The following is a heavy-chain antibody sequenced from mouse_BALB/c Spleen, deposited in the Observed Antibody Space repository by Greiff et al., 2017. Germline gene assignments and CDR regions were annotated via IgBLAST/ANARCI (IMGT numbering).Heavy chain of an antibody. Sequence: EVKLQESGPGLVKPSQSLSLTCTVTGYSITSDYAWNWIRQFPGNKLEWMGYISYSGSTSYNPSLKSRISITRDTSKNQFFLQLNSVTTEDTATYYCARGTGTGVWFAYWGQGTLVTVSA. D-gene: IGHD4-1*01. CDR2: ISYSGST. CDR3: ARGTGTGVWFAY. J-gene: IGHJ3*01. V-gene: IGHV3-2*02. CDR1: GYSITSDYA.